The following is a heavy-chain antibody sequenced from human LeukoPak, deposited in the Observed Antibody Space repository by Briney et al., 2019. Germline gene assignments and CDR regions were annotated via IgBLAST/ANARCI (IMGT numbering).Heavy chain of an antibody. CDR3: ARDQDIVVVVAARGGLDY. V-gene: IGHV1-46*01. CDR2: INPSGGST. CDR1: GYTFTSYY. Sequence: ASVKVSCKASGYTFTSYYMHWVRQAPGQGLEWMGIINPSGGSTSYAQKFQGRVTMTRDTSTSTVYMELSSLRSEDTAVYYCARDQDIVVVVAARGGLDYWGQGTLVTVSS. J-gene: IGHJ4*02. D-gene: IGHD2-15*01.